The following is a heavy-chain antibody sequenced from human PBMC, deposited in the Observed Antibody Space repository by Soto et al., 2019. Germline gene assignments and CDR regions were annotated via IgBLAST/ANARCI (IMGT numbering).Heavy chain of an antibody. CDR3: ASSPPLRYFDWLSTYYYYYMDV. J-gene: IGHJ6*03. CDR1: GGSISSSSYY. Sequence: TSETLSLTCTVSGGSISSSSYYWGWIRQPPGKGLEWIGSIYYSGSTYYNPSLKSRVTISVDTSKNQFSLKLSSVTAADTAVYYCASSPPLRYFDWLSTYYYYYMDVWGKGTTVTVSS. D-gene: IGHD3-9*01. V-gene: IGHV4-39*01. CDR2: IYYSGST.